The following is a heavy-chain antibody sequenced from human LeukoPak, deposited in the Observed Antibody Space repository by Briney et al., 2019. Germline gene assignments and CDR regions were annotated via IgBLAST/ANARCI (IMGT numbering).Heavy chain of an antibody. CDR2: LSGCSTGT. V-gene: IGHV3-23*01. Sequence: GGSLRLSCAASGFTFNSFALSWVRQAPGEGLEWVSTLSGCSTGTYYADSVKGRFTISRDNSKNTLYLQMNGLRAEDTAVYYCAKARGRVTTIVVVTHAFDSWGQGTLVTVSS. J-gene: IGHJ4*02. CDR3: AKARGRVTTIVVVTHAFDS. D-gene: IGHD2-21*02. CDR1: GFTFNSFA.